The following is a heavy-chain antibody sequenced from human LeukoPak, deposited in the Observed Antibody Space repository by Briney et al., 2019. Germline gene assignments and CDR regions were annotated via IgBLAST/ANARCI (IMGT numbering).Heavy chain of an antibody. CDR3: AKTYSGSYSDYFDY. V-gene: IGHV3-23*01. Sequence: GGSLRLSCAASGFTFSIYAMSWVRQAPGKGLEWVSAISGSGGSTYYADSVKGRFTISRDNSKNTLFLQMNSLRAEGTAVYYCAKTYSGSYSDYFDYWGQGTLVTVSS. CDR1: GFTFSIYA. J-gene: IGHJ4*02. D-gene: IGHD1-26*01. CDR2: ISGSGGST.